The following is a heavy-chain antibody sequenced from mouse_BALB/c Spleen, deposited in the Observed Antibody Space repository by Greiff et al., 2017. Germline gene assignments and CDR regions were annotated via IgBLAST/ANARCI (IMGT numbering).Heavy chain of an antibody. CDR2: ISYDGSN. V-gene: IGHV3-6*02. CDR3: ARERESFDY. J-gene: IGHJ2*01. CDR1: GYSITSGYY. Sequence: DVKLQESGPGLVKPSQSLSLTCSVTGYSITSGYYWNWIRQFPGNKLEWMGYISYDGSNNYNPSLKNRISITRDTSKNQFFLKLNSVTTEDTATYYCARERESFDYWGQGTTLTVSS.